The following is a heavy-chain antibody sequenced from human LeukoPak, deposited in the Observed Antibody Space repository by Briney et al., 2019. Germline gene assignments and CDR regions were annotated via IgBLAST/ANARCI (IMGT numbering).Heavy chain of an antibody. J-gene: IGHJ4*02. V-gene: IGHV4-59*12. CDR1: GGSISNYY. Sequence: SETLSLTCTVSGGSISNYYWSWIRQPPGKGLEWIGSIYYSGNTYYNPSLESRVTISVDTSKNVFSLRLTSMTAADTAIYYCARGTLTTHFDYWGQGTLVTVSS. D-gene: IGHD4-17*01. CDR3: ARGTLTTHFDY. CDR2: IYYSGNT.